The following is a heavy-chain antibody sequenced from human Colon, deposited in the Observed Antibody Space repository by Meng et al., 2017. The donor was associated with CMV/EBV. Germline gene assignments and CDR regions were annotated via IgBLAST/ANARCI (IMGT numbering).Heavy chain of an antibody. CDR1: GFTFSDYY. V-gene: IGHV3-11*06. Sequence: GESLKISCAASGFTFSDYYMSWIRQAPGKGLEWVSYISGSNDFIYYADSVKGRFTVSRDNAKNSLHLQINSLRAEDTAVYYCARLGGVPAALLLWGQGTTVTVSS. J-gene: IGHJ6*02. D-gene: IGHD2-2*01. CDR2: ISGSNDFI. CDR3: ARLGGVPAALLL.